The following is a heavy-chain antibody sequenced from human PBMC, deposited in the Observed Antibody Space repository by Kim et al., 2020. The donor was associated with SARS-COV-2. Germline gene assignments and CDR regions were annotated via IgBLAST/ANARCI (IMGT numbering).Heavy chain of an antibody. Sequence: SETLSLTCTVSGGSISSGSYYWSWIRQPAGKGLEWIGRIYTSGSTNYNPSLKSRVTISVDTSKNQFSLKLSSVTAADTAVYYCARTVAAAGNPFGYFDCWGQGTLVTVSS. V-gene: IGHV4-61*02. CDR2: IYTSGST. D-gene: IGHD6-13*01. CDR1: GGSISSGSYY. CDR3: ARTVAAAGNPFGYFDC. J-gene: IGHJ4*02.